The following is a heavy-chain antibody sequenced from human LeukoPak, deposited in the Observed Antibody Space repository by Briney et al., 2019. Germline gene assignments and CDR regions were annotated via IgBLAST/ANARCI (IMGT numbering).Heavy chain of an antibody. J-gene: IGHJ5*02. CDR2: IYTSGST. Sequence: SETLSLTCAVYGGSFSGYYWSWIRQPAGKGLEWIGRIYTSGSTNYNPSLKSRVTISVDTSKNQFSLKLSSVTAADTAVYYCARGAYYDFWSGYYGNWFDPWGQGTLVTVSS. CDR3: ARGAYYDFWSGYYGNWFDP. D-gene: IGHD3-3*01. CDR1: GGSFSGYY. V-gene: IGHV4-59*10.